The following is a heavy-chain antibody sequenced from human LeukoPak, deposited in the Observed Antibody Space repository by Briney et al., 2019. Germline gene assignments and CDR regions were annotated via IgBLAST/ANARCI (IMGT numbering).Heavy chain of an antibody. V-gene: IGHV3-33*01. CDR2: IWYDGSNK. CDR3: ARDRSVRYFDL. Sequence: PGGSLRLSCAASGFTFRNYGMHWVRQAPGKGLEWVAVIWYDGSNKYYADSVKCRFTISRDNSKNTLYLQMNSLRAEDTAVYYCARDRSVRYFDLWGRGTLVTVSS. CDR1: GFTFRNYG. J-gene: IGHJ2*01. D-gene: IGHD3-16*02.